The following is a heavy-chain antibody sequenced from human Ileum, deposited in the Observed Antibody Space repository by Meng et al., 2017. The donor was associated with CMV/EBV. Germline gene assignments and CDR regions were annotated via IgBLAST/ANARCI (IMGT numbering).Heavy chain of an antibody. J-gene: IGHJ4*02. CDR1: GYTFRGYY. CDR2: LNPKSDRA. CDR3: ARGVRVGTSREFYFDY. D-gene: IGHD1-26*01. Sequence: QGQLVQSGACVKKPGALVKVSCKASGYTFRGYYIQWVRQAPGQGLEWMGWLNPKSDRAKYAEKFQGRVTMTRDTSTSIVYMEMSSLRSDDTAVYYCARGVRVGTSREFYFDYWGQGTLVTVSS. V-gene: IGHV1-2*02.